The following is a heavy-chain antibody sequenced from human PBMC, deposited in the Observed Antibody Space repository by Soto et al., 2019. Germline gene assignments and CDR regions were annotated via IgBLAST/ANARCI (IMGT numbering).Heavy chain of an antibody. V-gene: IGHV4-39*01. D-gene: IGHD3-3*01. CDR1: GGSISSSSYY. Sequence: SETLSLTCTVSGGSISSSSYYWGWIRQPPGKGLEWIGSIYYSGSTYYNPSLKSRVTISVDTSKNQFSLKLSSVTAADTAVYYCARRGYYSLIDYWGQGTLVTAPQ. CDR3: ARRGYYSLIDY. J-gene: IGHJ4*02. CDR2: IYYSGST.